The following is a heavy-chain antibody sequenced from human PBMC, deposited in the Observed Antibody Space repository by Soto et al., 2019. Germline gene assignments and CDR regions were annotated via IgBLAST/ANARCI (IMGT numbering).Heavy chain of an antibody. Sequence: QVQLVQSGPEVKKPGSSLKVSCKSYGDSFSRLAVSWVRRAPGEGLEWMGGIIPVTGTANYIDKFRGRLTITADASSSTVYMELSSLRSEDTAVYYCARLGLDLDFDHWGQGTLVTVSS. J-gene: IGHJ4*02. CDR1: GDSFSRLA. CDR2: IIPVTGTA. CDR3: ARLGLDLDFDH. V-gene: IGHV1-69*01.